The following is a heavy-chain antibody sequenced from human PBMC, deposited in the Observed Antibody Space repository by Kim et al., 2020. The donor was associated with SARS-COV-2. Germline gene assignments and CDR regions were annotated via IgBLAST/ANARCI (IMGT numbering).Heavy chain of an antibody. CDR2: ISYSGNT. CDR3: ARDRGGATDY. Sequence: SETLSLTCTVSGGSISSYFWTWVRQPPGKGLEWIGYISYSGNTNYNPSLKSRVTFSLDTSKNQFSLKVSSVTAADTAVYYCARDRGGATDYWGQGTLVTV. D-gene: IGHD1-26*01. J-gene: IGHJ4*02. CDR1: GGSISSYF. V-gene: IGHV4-59*13.